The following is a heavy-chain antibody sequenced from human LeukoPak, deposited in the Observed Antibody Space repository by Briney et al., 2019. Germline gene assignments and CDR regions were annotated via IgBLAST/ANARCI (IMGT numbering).Heavy chain of an antibody. V-gene: IGHV3-30*04. CDR3: ARASMATINYYYFYMDA. J-gene: IGHJ6*03. Sequence: PGRSLRLSCAASGFRLIKYAMHWVRQAPGRGLEWVAVISFDGKKEFCADSVKGRFTISRDNSKNALFLQMNSLQTDDTAIYYCARASMATINYYYFYMDAWGKGTTVTVSS. CDR1: GFRLIKYA. CDR2: ISFDGKKE. D-gene: IGHD5-24*01.